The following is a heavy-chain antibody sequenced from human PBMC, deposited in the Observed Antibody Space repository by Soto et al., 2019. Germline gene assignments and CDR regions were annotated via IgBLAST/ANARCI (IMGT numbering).Heavy chain of an antibody. D-gene: IGHD7-27*01. Sequence: QVQMQESGPGLVKPSGTLSLTCAVSGDSISSSVWWTWVRQPPGKGLEWIGEVFQTGNTNYNPSLKSRVTMSVDKSTNEFSLKVTSVTAADTAIYYCARKAWVRFDYWGQGALVTVSS. CDR1: GDSISSSVW. J-gene: IGHJ4*02. CDR2: VFQTGNT. CDR3: ARKAWVRFDY. V-gene: IGHV4-4*02.